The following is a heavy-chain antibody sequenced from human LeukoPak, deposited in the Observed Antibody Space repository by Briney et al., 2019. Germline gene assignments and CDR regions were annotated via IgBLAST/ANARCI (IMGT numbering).Heavy chain of an antibody. CDR2: INPNSGGT. CDR1: GYTFTGYY. D-gene: IGHD5-18*01. J-gene: IGHJ4*02. Sequence: ASVKVSCKASGYTFTGYYLHWVRQAPGQGLEWMGWINPNSGGTNYAQKFQGRLTMTRDTPISTAYMELSRLRSDDTAVFYCAPGAAMVGPYYFDYWGQGTLVTVSS. V-gene: IGHV1-2*02. CDR3: APGAAMVGPYYFDY.